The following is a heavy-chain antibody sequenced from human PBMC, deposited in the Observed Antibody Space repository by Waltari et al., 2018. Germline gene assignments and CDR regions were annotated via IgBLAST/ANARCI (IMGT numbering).Heavy chain of an antibody. J-gene: IGHJ4*02. D-gene: IGHD5-12*01. CDR3: ARTYERVVNVDY. V-gene: IGHV3-48*03. CDR1: GFTFLSYE. CDR2: ISSSGSTI. Sequence: EVQLVESGGGLVQPGGSLRLSCASSGFTFLSYEINWVRQAPGKELEWVSYISSSGSTIHNSDSVKGRFTISRDNAKNSRYLQMNSLRAEDTAVYYCARTYERVVNVDYWGQGTLVTVSS.